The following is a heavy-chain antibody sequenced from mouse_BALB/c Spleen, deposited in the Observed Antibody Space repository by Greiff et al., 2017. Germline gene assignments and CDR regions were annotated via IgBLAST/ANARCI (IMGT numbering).Heavy chain of an antibody. V-gene: IGHV5-6-3*01. CDR1: GFTFSSYG. CDR2: INSNGGST. J-gene: IGHJ2*01. Sequence: EVNVVESGGGLVQPGGSLKLSCAASGFTFSSYGMSWVRQTPDKRLELVATINSNGGSTYYPDSVKGRFTISRDNAKNTLYLQMSSLKSEDTAMYYCARDAYDGPLDYWGQGTTLTVSS. D-gene: IGHD2-3*01. CDR3: ARDAYDGPLDY.